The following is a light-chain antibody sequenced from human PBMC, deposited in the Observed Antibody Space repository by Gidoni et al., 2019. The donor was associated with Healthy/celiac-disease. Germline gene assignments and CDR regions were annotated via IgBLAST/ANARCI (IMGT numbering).Light chain of an antibody. J-gene: IGKJ5*01. CDR3: QQYDNLLSIT. V-gene: IGKV1-33*01. CDR1: QDISNY. CDR2: DAS. Sequence: DIQMTQSPSSLSASVGDRVTITCQASQDISNYLNWYQQKPGKAPKLLIYDASNWETGVPSRFSGSGSGTDFTFTISSLQPEDIATYYCQQYDNLLSITFGQGTRLEIK.